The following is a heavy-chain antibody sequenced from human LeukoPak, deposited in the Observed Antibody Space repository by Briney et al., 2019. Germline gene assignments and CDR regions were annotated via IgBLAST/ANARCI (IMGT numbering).Heavy chain of an antibody. CDR3: ARDLLAVPSNWFDP. J-gene: IGHJ5*02. CDR2: ISPSGGGT. V-gene: IGHV1-46*01. D-gene: IGHD6-19*01. Sequence: ASVKVSCKASGYTFTSYYIHWVRQAPGQGLEWMGVISPSGGGTSYAQKFQGRVTMTRDTSTSTVYTDLRSLRSEDTAVYFCARDLLAVPSNWFDPWGQGTLVTVSS. CDR1: GYTFTSYY.